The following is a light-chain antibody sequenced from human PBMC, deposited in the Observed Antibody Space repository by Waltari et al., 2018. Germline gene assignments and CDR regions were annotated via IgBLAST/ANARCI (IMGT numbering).Light chain of an antibody. CDR1: SSNIGAGSD. CDR2: GNT. J-gene: IGLJ2*01. Sequence: QSVLTQPPSVSGAPGQRVTISCTGSSSNIGAGSDVHWYQQLPGTAPKPLNYGNTYRPSGVPDRFSGSKSGTSASLAITGLQAEDEANYYCQSYDSSLSGSVFGGGTKLTVL. CDR3: QSYDSSLSGSV. V-gene: IGLV1-40*01.